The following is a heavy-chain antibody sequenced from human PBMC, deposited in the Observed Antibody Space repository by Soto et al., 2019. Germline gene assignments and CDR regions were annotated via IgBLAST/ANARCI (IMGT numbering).Heavy chain of an antibody. V-gene: IGHV1-2*04. J-gene: IGHJ4*02. CDR1: GYTFTGYY. Sequence: GASVKVSCKASGYTFTGYYMHWVRQAPGQGLEWMGWINPNSGGTNYAQKFQGWVTMTRDTSISTAYMELSRLRSDDTAVYYCARRKRYDSSGYYDYWGQGTLVTVS. D-gene: IGHD3-22*01. CDR3: ARRKRYDSSGYYDY. CDR2: INPNSGGT.